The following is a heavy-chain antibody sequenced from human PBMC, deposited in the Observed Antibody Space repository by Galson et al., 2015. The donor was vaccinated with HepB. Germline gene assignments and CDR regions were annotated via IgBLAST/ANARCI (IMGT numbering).Heavy chain of an antibody. Sequence: SLRLSCAASGFTFSSYAMHWVRQAPGKGLEWVSAISGSGGSTKYADSVKGRFTISRDNSKNTLYLQMNSLRAEDTAVYYCAKSLVTTYYFDYWGQGTLVTVSS. V-gene: IGHV3-23*01. D-gene: IGHD4-17*01. CDR2: ISGSGGST. CDR1: GFTFSSYA. CDR3: AKSLVTTYYFDY. J-gene: IGHJ4*02.